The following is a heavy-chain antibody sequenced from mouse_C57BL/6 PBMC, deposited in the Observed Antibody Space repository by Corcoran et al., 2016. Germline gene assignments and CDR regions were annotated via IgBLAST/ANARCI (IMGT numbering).Heavy chain of an antibody. CDR3: AREGNYEGFDV. Sequence: QVQLKQSGAELVRPGASVKLSCKASGYTFTDYYINWVKQRPGQGLEWIARIYPGSGNTYYNEKFKGKATLTAEKSSSTAYMQLSSLTSEDSAVYFCAREGNYEGFDVCGTGTTVTVSS. CDR2: IYPGSGNT. V-gene: IGHV1-76*01. J-gene: IGHJ1*03. CDR1: GYTFTDYY. D-gene: IGHD2-1*01.